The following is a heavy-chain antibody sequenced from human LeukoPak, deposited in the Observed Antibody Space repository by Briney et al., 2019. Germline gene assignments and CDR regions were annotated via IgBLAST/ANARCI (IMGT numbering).Heavy chain of an antibody. V-gene: IGHV4-59*01. Sequence: PSETLSLTCTVSGGSISTYYWNWIRQPPGKGLEWIGYVHYSGNTNYNPSLKSRVTISLDTSKNQFSVKLTSVTAADTAMYYCAKSDGSGNYFDYWGQGALVAVSS. J-gene: IGHJ4*02. CDR2: VHYSGNT. CDR1: GGSISTYY. D-gene: IGHD3-10*01. CDR3: AKSDGSGNYFDY.